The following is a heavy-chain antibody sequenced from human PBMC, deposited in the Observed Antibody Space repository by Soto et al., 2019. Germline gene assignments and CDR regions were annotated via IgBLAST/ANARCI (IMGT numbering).Heavy chain of an antibody. CDR1: GYTLTESS. J-gene: IGHJ4*02. Sequence: ASVKVSCKVSGYTLTESSMHWVRQAPGKGLEWMGGFDPEDGETIYAQKFQGRVTMTEDTSTDTAYMELSSLRSEDTAVYYCATVAPLIFGVVQGGDYWGQGNLVTVSS. CDR2: FDPEDGET. V-gene: IGHV1-24*01. CDR3: ATVAPLIFGVVQGGDY. D-gene: IGHD3-3*01.